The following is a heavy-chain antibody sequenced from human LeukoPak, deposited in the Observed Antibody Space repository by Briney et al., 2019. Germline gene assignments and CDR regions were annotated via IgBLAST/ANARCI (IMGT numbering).Heavy chain of an antibody. V-gene: IGHV4-34*01. CDR2: INHSGST. CDR1: GGSFSGYY. CDR3: ARLNYSSSWYFDY. J-gene: IGHJ4*02. D-gene: IGHD6-13*01. Sequence: SETLSLTCAVYGGSFSGYYWSWIRQPPGKGLEWIGEINHSGSTNYNPSLKSRVTLSVDTSKNQFSLKLSSVTAADTAVYYCARLNYSSSWYFDYWGQGTLVTVSS.